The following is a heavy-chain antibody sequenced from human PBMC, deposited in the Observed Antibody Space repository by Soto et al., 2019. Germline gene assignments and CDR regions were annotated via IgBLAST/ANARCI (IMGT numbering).Heavy chain of an antibody. CDR1: GYTFTSYY. D-gene: IGHD2-21*02. CDR2: INPSGGST. J-gene: IGHJ4*02. Sequence: ASVKVSCXASGYTFTSYYMHWVRQAPGQGLEWMGIINPSGGSTSYAQKFQGRVTMTRDTSTSTVYMELSSLRSEDTAVYYCARESTSLTYCGGDCYTFDYWGQGTLVTVSS. V-gene: IGHV1-46*01. CDR3: ARESTSLTYCGGDCYTFDY.